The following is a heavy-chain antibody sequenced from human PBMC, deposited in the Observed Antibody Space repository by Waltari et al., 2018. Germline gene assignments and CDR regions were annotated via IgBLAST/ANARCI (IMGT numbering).Heavy chain of an antibody. J-gene: IGHJ4*02. CDR1: GFTFSSYS. V-gene: IGHV3-21*01. D-gene: IGHD2-15*01. Sequence: EVQLVESGGGLVKPGGSLRLSCAASGFTFSSYSMNWVRQAPGKGLEWVSSISSSSSYIYYADSVKGRFTISRDNAKNSLYLQMNSLRAEDTAVYYCAREPLDVVVVAATEGSGWAFDYWGQGTLVTVSS. CDR3: AREPLDVVVVAATEGSGWAFDY. CDR2: ISSSSSYI.